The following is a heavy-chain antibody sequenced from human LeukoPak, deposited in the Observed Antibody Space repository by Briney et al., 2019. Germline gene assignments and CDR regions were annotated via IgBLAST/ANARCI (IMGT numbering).Heavy chain of an antibody. CDR2: ISYDGSGS. V-gene: IGHV3-30*04. J-gene: IGHJ3*01. Sequence: GRSLRLSCAASGFTFNIYALHWVRQAPGKGLEWVAVISYDGSGSFYTDSVEGRFTISRDNAKNSLFLQMNSLRVEDMAMYYCARESDGFDVWGQGTMVTVSS. CDR1: GFTFNIYA. CDR3: ARESDGFDV.